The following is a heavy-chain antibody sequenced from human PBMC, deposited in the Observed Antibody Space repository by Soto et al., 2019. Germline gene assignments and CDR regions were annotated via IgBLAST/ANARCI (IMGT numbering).Heavy chain of an antibody. Sequence: SETLSLTCAVYGGSFSGYYWSWIRQPPGKGLEWIGEINHSGSTNYNPSLKSRVTISVDTSKNQFSLKLSSVTAADTAVYYCARVAYYYGSGPVNYYYYYYMDVWGKGTTVTVSS. D-gene: IGHD3-10*01. J-gene: IGHJ6*03. CDR2: INHSGST. V-gene: IGHV4-34*01. CDR3: ARVAYYYGSGPVNYYYYYYMDV. CDR1: GGSFSGYY.